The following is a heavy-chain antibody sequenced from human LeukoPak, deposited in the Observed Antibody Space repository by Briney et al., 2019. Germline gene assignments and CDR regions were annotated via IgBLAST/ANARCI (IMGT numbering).Heavy chain of an antibody. CDR3: AKGRLAYCGGDCPFDY. CDR2: IRYDGSNK. Sequence: GGSLRLSCAASGFTFSSYGMHWVRQAPGKGLEWVAFIRYDGSNKYYADSVRGRFTISRDNSKNTLYLQMNSLRVEDTAVYYCAKGRLAYCGGDCPFDYWGQGTLVTVSS. D-gene: IGHD2-21*01. CDR1: GFTFSSYG. J-gene: IGHJ4*02. V-gene: IGHV3-30*02.